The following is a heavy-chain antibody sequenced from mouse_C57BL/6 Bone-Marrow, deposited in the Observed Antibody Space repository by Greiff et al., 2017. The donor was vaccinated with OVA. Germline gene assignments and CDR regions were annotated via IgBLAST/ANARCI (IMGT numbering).Heavy chain of an antibody. CDR2: IDPENGDT. V-gene: IGHV14-4*01. CDR3: TTGGSPAWFAY. CDR1: GFNIKDDY. J-gene: IGHJ3*01. D-gene: IGHD1-1*02. Sequence: EVQLQESGAELVRPGASVKLSCTASGFNIKDDYMHWVKQRPEQGLEWIGWIDPENGDTEYASQFQGKAPITADTSSNTAYLQLSSLTSEDTAVYYCTTGGSPAWFAYWGQGTLVTVAA.